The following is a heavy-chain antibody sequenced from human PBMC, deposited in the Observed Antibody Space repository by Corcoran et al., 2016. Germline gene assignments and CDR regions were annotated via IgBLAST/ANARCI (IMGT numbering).Heavy chain of an antibody. CDR3: AKDGGGYSGSTNYFDY. J-gene: IGHJ4*02. CDR2: ISYDGSNK. CDR1: GFTFSSYG. Sequence: QVQLVESGGGVVQPGRSLRLSCAASGFTFSSYGMHWVRQAPVKGLEWVAVISYDGSNKYYADSVKGRFTISRDNSKNTLYLQMNSLRAEDTAVYYCAKDGGGYSGSTNYFDYWGQGTLVTVSS. D-gene: IGHD5-12*01. V-gene: IGHV3-30*18.